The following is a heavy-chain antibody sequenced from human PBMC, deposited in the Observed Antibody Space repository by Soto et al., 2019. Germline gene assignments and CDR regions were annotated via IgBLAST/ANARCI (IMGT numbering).Heavy chain of an antibody. Sequence: SETLSLTCTVSGGSIGSYYWSWIRQPPGKGLEWIGYIYYSGSTNYNPSLKSRVTISVDTSKNQFSLKLSSVTAADTAVYYCARAGAAAGNYYYDGMDVWGQGTTVTVSS. D-gene: IGHD6-13*01. CDR3: ARAGAAAGNYYYDGMDV. J-gene: IGHJ6*02. V-gene: IGHV4-59*01. CDR2: IYYSGST. CDR1: GGSIGSYY.